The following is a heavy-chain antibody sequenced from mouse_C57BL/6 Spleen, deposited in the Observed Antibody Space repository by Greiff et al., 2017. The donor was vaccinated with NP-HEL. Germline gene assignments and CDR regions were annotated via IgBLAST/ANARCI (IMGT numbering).Heavy chain of an antibody. D-gene: IGHD2-1*01. CDR3: AKEDGNYLYYAMDY. V-gene: IGHV2-5*01. CDR1: GFSLTSYG. Sequence: VKLVESGPGLVQPSQSLSITCTVSGFSLTSYGVHWVRQSPGKGLEWLGVIWRGGSTDYNAAFMSRLSITKDNSKSQVFFKMNSLQADDTAIYYCAKEDGNYLYYAMDYWGQGTSVTVSS. J-gene: IGHJ4*01. CDR2: IWRGGST.